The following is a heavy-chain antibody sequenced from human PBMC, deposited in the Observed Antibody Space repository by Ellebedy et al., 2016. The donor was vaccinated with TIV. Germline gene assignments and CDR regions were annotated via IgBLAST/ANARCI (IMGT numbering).Heavy chain of an antibody. D-gene: IGHD3-10*01. J-gene: IGHJ4*02. CDR2: IYYSGNT. Sequence: SETLSLXXTVSGGSLNNYFWSWIRQPPGKGLEWIGYIYYSGNTNYNPSLKSRVTMSVDTSRNQLSLRLISVTAADTAVYYCARTRGGIVRGIDYWGQGTLVTVSS. V-gene: IGHV4-59*01. CDR1: GGSLNNYF. CDR3: ARTRGGIVRGIDY.